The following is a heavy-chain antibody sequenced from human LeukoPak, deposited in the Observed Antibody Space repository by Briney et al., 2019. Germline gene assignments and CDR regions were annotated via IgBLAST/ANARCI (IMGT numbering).Heavy chain of an antibody. V-gene: IGHV1-8*01. CDR2: MNPNSGNT. D-gene: IGHD3-3*01. J-gene: IGHJ6*02. CDR3: ARDLKRSDVLRFLEWSAPYYYYGMDV. Sequence: ASVKVSCKASGYTFTSYDINWVRQATGQGLEWMGWMNPNSGNTGYAQKFQGRVTMTRDTSTSTVYMELSSLRSEDTAVYYCARDLKRSDVLRFLEWSAPYYYYGMDVWGQGTTVTVSS. CDR1: GYTFTSYD.